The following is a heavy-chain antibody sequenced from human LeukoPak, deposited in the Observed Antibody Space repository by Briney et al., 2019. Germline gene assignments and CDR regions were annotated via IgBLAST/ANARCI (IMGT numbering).Heavy chain of an antibody. CDR1: GFTLDDYG. Sequence: GGSLSLSCAASGFTLDDYGITWVRQAPGKGLEWVSGINWSGDMTGYADSVKGRFTISRDNVKESVYLQMNSLRVEDTAFYYCPRGFQLEPDYWGQGTLITVSS. V-gene: IGHV3-20*04. J-gene: IGHJ4*02. D-gene: IGHD1-1*01. CDR3: PRGFQLEPDY. CDR2: INWSGDMT.